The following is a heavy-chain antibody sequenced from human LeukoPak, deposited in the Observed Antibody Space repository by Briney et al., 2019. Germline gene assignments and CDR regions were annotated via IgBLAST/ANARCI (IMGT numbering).Heavy chain of an antibody. CDR2: FDPEDGET. V-gene: IGHV1-24*01. Sequence: ASVKVSCKVSGYTLTELSMHWVRQAPGKGLEWMGGFDPEDGETIYAQKFQGRVTMTEDTPTDTAYMEQSSLRSEDTAVYYCATDSHLVGATRRTGFGFDYWGQGTLVTVSS. CDR3: ATDSHLVGATRRTGFGFDY. CDR1: GYTLTELS. D-gene: IGHD1-26*01. J-gene: IGHJ4*02.